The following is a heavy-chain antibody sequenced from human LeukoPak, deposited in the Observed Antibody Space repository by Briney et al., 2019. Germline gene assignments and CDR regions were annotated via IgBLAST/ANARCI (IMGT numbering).Heavy chain of an antibody. D-gene: IGHD6-19*01. J-gene: IGHJ4*02. V-gene: IGHV4-4*07. Sequence: PSETLSLTCTVSGGSISSYYWSWIRQPAGKGLEWIGRIYTSGSTNYNPSLKSRVTMSVDTSKNQFSLKLSSVTAADTGVYYCARSPSSGWFPEGFDYWGQGTLVTVSS. CDR3: ARSPSSGWFPEGFDY. CDR2: IYTSGST. CDR1: GGSISSYY.